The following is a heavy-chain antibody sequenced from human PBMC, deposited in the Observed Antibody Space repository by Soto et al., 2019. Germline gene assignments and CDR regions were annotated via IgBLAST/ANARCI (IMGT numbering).Heavy chain of an antibody. CDR3: ARYCSSTSCYYAFDI. D-gene: IGHD2-2*01. Sequence: QVQLQESGPGLVKPSETLSLTCTVSGGSISSYYWSWIGQPPGKGLEWIGYIYYSGSTNYNPSLKSRVTISVDTSKNQFSLKLSSVTAADTAVYYCARYCSSTSCYYAFDIWGQGTMVTVSS. CDR2: IYYSGST. CDR1: GGSISSYY. J-gene: IGHJ3*02. V-gene: IGHV4-59*01.